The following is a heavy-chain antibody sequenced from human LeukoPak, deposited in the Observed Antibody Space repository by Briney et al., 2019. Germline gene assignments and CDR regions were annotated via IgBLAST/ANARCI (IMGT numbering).Heavy chain of an antibody. Sequence: GGSLRLSCEANGFTFSNYAMSWVRQAPGKGLEWVSTISGGGISTYSADSVKGRFTISRDNSKNTLYLQMNSLRAEDTAVYYCARDLDDYNGLPPFFQHWGQGTLVTVSS. CDR3: ARDLDDYNGLPPFFQH. CDR2: ISGGGIST. D-gene: IGHD5-24*01. V-gene: IGHV3-23*01. J-gene: IGHJ1*01. CDR1: GFTFSNYA.